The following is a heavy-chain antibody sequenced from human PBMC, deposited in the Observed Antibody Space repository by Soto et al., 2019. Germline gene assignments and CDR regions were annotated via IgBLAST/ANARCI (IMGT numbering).Heavy chain of an antibody. CDR2: IFPGDSDT. V-gene: IGHV5-51*01. CDR3: ARSIADRTGWYGMDV. CDR1: GNSFTSHW. D-gene: IGHD6-6*01. J-gene: IGHJ6*02. Sequence: XESLKISWKCFGNSFTSHWIGLVLQMPGKGLEWMGIIFPGDSDTRYSPSFQGQVTISADKSISTAYLQWSSLKASDTAMYYCARSIADRTGWYGMDVWGQGTTVTVSS.